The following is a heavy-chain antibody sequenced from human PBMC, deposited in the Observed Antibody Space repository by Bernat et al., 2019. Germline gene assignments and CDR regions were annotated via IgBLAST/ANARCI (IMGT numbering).Heavy chain of an antibody. CDR1: GFTFSSYG. J-gene: IGHJ5*02. CDR3: ARGGLTIFGVVIPWFDP. V-gene: IGHV3-33*01. CDR2: IWYDGSNK. D-gene: IGHD3-3*01. Sequence: QVQLVESGGGVVQPGRSLRLSCAASGFTFSSYGMHWVRQAPGKGLEWVAVIWYDGSNKYYADSVKGRFTISRDNSKNTLYLQMNSLRAEDTAVYYCARGGLTIFGVVIPWFDPWGQGTLVTVSS.